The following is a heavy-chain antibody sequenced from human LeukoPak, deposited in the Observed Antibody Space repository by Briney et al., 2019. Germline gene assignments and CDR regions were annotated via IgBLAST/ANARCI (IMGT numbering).Heavy chain of an antibody. CDR1: GGSISSGGYS. J-gene: IGHJ5*02. CDR3: ARAPALDYYGSGSYYNGANWFDP. D-gene: IGHD3-10*01. Sequence: PSETLSLTCAVSGGSISSGGYSWSWIRQPPGKGLEWIGYIYYSGSTYYNPSLKSRVTISVDTSKNQFSLKLSSVTAADTAVYYCARAPALDYYGSGSYYNGANWFDPWGQGTLVTVSS. CDR2: IYYSGST. V-gene: IGHV4-30-4*07.